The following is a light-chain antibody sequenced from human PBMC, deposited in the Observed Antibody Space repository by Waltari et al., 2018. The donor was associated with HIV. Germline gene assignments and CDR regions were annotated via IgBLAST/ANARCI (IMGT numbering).Light chain of an antibody. J-gene: IGKJ4*01. CDR2: GAS. V-gene: IGKV3-15*01. Sequence: EIVMTQPPATLSVFPGERATLSCKASPGVSRNLALYQQKPGQAPRPFIYGASTRATGIPARFSGSGSGTESTLTISGLQSEGFAVYYCQHYSHGPPLTFGGGTKVDIK. CDR3: QHYSHGPPLT. CDR1: PGVSRN.